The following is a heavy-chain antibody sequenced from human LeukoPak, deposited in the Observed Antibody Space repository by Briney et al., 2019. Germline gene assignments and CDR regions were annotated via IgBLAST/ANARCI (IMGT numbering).Heavy chain of an antibody. D-gene: IGHD3-22*01. CDR1: GFTFIDHA. Sequence: GRSLRFSCAASGFTFIDHAMYWVRQARGKGLEWVSGINWNSDNIGYADSVKGRFTISRDDAKNSLFLQMNSLRAEDTALYYCARASYYYDTTGLGAVDIWGQGTLVTVSS. CDR2: INWNSDNI. CDR3: ARASYYYDTTGLGAVDI. J-gene: IGHJ3*02. V-gene: IGHV3-9*01.